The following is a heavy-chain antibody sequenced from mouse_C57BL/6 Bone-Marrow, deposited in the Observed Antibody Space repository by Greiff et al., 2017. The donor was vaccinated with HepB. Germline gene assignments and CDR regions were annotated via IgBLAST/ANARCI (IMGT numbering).Heavy chain of an antibody. CDR3: ARLPTAQATMDY. Sequence: QVQLQQSGAELVRPGASVKLSCKASGYTFTDYYITWVKQRPGQGLEWIARIYPGSGNTYYNEKFKGKATLTAEKSSSTAYMQLSSLTSEDSAVYFCARLPTAQATMDYWGQGTSVTVSS. CDR1: GYTFTDYY. J-gene: IGHJ4*01. CDR2: IYPGSGNT. D-gene: IGHD3-2*02. V-gene: IGHV1-76*01.